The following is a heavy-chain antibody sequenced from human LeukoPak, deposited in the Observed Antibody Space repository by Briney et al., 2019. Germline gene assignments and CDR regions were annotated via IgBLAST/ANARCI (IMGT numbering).Heavy chain of an antibody. CDR1: GFTVSSNY. D-gene: IGHD3-22*01. Sequence: PGGSLRLSCAASGFTVSSNYMSWVRQAPGKGLEWVSVIYSGGSTYYADSVKGRFTISRDNAKNSLYLQMNSLRAEDTAVYYCAKVLQYYYDSSGPLLGYFDYWGQGTLVTVSS. CDR2: IYSGGST. J-gene: IGHJ4*02. CDR3: AKVLQYYYDSSGPLLGYFDY. V-gene: IGHV3-53*01.